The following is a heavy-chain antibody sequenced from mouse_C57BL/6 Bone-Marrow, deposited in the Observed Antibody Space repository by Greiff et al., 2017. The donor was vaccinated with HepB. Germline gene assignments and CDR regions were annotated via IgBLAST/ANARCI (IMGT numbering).Heavy chain of an antibody. J-gene: IGHJ4*01. CDR3: ARDDFPLYYYAMDY. D-gene: IGHD2-4*01. V-gene: IGHV5-17*01. CDR1: GFTFSDYG. CDR2: ISSGSSTI. Sequence: EVHLVESGGGLVKPGGSLKLSCAASGFTFSDYGMHWVRQAPEKGLEWVAYISSGSSTIYYADTVKGRFTISRDNAKNTLFLQMTSLRSEDTAMYYCARDDFPLYYYAMDYWGQGTSVTVSS.